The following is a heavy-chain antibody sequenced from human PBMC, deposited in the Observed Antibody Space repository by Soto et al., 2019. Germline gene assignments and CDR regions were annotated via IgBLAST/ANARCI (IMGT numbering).Heavy chain of an antibody. V-gene: IGHV3-23*01. J-gene: IGHJ4*02. CDR1: GFTFSSYA. CDR2: ISGSGGST. Sequence: EVQLLESGGGLVQPGGSLRLSCAASGFTFSSYAMRWVRQAPVKGLEWVSAISGSGGSTYYADSVKGRFTISRDNSKNTLXXXXNSXXAXXXXXXXXXXXXXGSYYDYWGQGTLVTVSS. CDR3: XXXXXGSYYDY. D-gene: IGHD5-18*01.